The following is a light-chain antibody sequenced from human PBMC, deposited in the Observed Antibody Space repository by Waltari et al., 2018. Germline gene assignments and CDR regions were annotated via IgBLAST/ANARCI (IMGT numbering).Light chain of an antibody. CDR3: QKYGTHPAT. CDR2: DAS. CDR1: QSVSRT. Sequence: ELVLTQSPGTLSLSPGERATLSCRASQSVSRTLAWYQQKAGQAPRPLIYDASSRATDIPDRFSGSGSGTDFSLTISRLEPEDFAVYYCQKYGTHPATFGQGTRVEIK. J-gene: IGKJ1*01. V-gene: IGKV3-20*01.